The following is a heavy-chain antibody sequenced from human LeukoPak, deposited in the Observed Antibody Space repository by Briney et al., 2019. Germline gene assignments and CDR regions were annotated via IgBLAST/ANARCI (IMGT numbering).Heavy chain of an antibody. CDR3: ARARFLYYYGSGRSDAFDI. J-gene: IGHJ3*02. V-gene: IGHV3-23*01. CDR1: GFTFSNYA. CDR2: FSGAGGST. Sequence: GGSLRLSCAASGFTFSNYAMSWVRQAPGKGLEWVSAFSGAGGSTYYADSVKGRFTISRDNSKNTLYLQMNSLRAEDTAVYYCARARFLYYYGSGRSDAFDIWGQGTMVTVSS. D-gene: IGHD3-10*01.